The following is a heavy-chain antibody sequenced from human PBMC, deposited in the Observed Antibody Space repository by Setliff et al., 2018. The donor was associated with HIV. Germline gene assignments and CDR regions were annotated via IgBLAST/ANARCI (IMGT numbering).Heavy chain of an antibody. J-gene: IGHJ6*03. CDR3: ARGRYRSRWYASDHYYIDV. CDR1: GGSISSSSYY. V-gene: IGHV4-39*01. Sequence: PSETLSLTCTVSGGSISSSSYYWGWIRQPPGKGLQWIGSIYYRGSTYYNPSLKSRVTISVDTSKNQFSLKLRSVTAADTVLYYCARGRYRSRWYASDHYYIDVWGKGTTVTAP. D-gene: IGHD6-13*01. CDR2: IYYRGST.